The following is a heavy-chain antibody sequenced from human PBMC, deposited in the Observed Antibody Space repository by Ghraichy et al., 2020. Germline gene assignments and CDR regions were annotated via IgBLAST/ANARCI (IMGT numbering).Heavy chain of an antibody. D-gene: IGHD2-2*01. CDR1: GFTVSSNY. J-gene: IGHJ6*02. CDR2: IYSGGST. V-gene: IGHV3-66*01. Sequence: LTCAASGFTVSSNYMSWVRQAPGKGLEWVSVIYSGGSTYYADSVKGRFTISRDNSKNTLYLQMNSLRAEDTAVYYCARVPEDIVVVPAAPYYYGMDVWGQGTTVTVSS. CDR3: ARVPEDIVVVPAAPYYYGMDV.